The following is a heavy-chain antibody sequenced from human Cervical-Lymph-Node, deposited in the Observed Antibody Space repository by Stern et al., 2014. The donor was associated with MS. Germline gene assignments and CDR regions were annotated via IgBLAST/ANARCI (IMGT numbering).Heavy chain of an antibody. V-gene: IGHV1-8*01. CDR3: ARIEASVIHEYSTIQRYYYYGMDV. Sequence: QVQLVESGAEVKKPGASVKVSCKASGYTFTSYDINWVRQAPGQGLEWMAWRNPNSGNTGDAQKFQGRVTMTRNNSISAAYLELTSLRFEDTAVYYCARIEASVIHEYSTIQRYYYYGMDVWGQGTTVAVSS. CDR2: RNPNSGNT. J-gene: IGHJ6*02. D-gene: IGHD6-6*01. CDR1: GYTFTSYD.